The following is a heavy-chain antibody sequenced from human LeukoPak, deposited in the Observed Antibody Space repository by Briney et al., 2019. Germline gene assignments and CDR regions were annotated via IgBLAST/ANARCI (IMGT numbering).Heavy chain of an antibody. Sequence: PGGSLRLSCAASRFTFSSYEMNWVRQAPGKGLEWVSYISGSGIKHYADSVKGRFTISRDNAKNSLYLQMNSLRAEDTAVYYCARDFGYGESDAFDIWGQGTMVTVSS. D-gene: IGHD3-10*01. V-gene: IGHV3-48*03. CDR2: ISGSGIK. J-gene: IGHJ3*02. CDR3: ARDFGYGESDAFDI. CDR1: RFTFSSYE.